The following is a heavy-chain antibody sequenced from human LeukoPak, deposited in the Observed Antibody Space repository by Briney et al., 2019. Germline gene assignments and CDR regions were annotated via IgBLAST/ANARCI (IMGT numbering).Heavy chain of an antibody. J-gene: IGHJ4*02. D-gene: IGHD6-19*01. CDR1: GYSFTSHN. CDR2: VSPSSGNT. V-gene: IGHV1-8*01. CDR3: ARGHPGYASGWPDY. Sequence: AASVKVSCKTSGYSFTSHNINWVRQATGQGLEWMGWVSPSSGNTAYAQKFQGRVTMTRDTSISTAYMELSSLTSEDTAVYYCARGHPGYASGWPDYWGQGTLVTVSS.